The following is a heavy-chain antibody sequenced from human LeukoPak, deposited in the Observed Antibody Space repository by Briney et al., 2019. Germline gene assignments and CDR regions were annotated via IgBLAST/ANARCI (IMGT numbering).Heavy chain of an antibody. Sequence: PGGSLRLSCAASGFTFSNYAMSWVRQAPGKGLEWVSAIYSGGSTYYADSVKGRFTISRDNSKNTLFLQMNSLRAEDTAVYYCARDREGLSSGYDLEYFDYWGQGTLVTVSS. J-gene: IGHJ4*02. CDR1: GFTFSNYA. CDR2: IYSGGST. D-gene: IGHD5-12*01. CDR3: ARDREGLSSGYDLEYFDY. V-gene: IGHV3-23*01.